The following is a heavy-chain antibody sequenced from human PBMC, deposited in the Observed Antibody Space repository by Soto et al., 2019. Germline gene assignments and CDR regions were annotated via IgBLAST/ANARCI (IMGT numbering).Heavy chain of an antibody. V-gene: IGHV3-74*01. D-gene: IGHD3-16*01. J-gene: IGHJ6*02. CDR3: ASNYAYAEGYYWYGIDV. Sequence: PGGSLRLSCAASGFTFSRYWVHWVRQAPGKGLVWVSRISSYGSDTHYADSVKGRFTISRDNAKNTPYLQMNSLRADDTAVYYCASNYAYAEGYYWYGIDVWGQGTTVTVSS. CDR1: GFTFSRYW. CDR2: ISSYGSDT.